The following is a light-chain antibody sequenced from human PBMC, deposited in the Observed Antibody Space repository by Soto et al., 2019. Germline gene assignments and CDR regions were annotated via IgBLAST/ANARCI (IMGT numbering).Light chain of an antibody. CDR1: QSVSSS. Sequence: IVLTQSPATLSCSPGERATLSCRASQSVSSSLAWYQQNPGQAPRLLIYDASNRATGIPARFSGSGSGTAFTLTISSLEPEDFALYYCKQRSDWPPITIGQGKRLEIX. CDR2: DAS. V-gene: IGKV3-11*01. J-gene: IGKJ5*01. CDR3: KQRSDWPPIT.